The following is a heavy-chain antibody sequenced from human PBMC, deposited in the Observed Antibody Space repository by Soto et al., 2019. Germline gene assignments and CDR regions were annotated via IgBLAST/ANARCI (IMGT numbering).Heavy chain of an antibody. CDR3: ARAIYTYYDFWSGYYTRDAFDI. CDR1: GGSISSGGYY. D-gene: IGHD3-3*01. V-gene: IGHV4-31*03. J-gene: IGHJ3*02. Sequence: QVQLQESGPGLVKPSQTLSLTCTVSGGSISSGGYYWSWTRQHPGKGLEWIGYIYYSGSTYYNPSLKSRVTISVDTSKNQFSLKLSSVTAADTAVYYCARAIYTYYDFWSGYYTRDAFDIWGQGTMVTVSS. CDR2: IYYSGST.